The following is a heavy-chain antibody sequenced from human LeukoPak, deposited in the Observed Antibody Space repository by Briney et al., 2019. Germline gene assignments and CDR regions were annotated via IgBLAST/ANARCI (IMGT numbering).Heavy chain of an antibody. D-gene: IGHD3-22*01. CDR1: GFTFDDYA. J-gene: IGHJ4*02. V-gene: IGHV3-9*01. CDR2: ISWNSGSI. Sequence: GGSLRLSCAASGFTFDDYAMHWVRQAPGKGLEWVSGISWNSGSIGYADSVKGRFTISRDNAKNSLYLQMNSLRAEDTALYYCAKDSSNDYYDSSGPEYYFDYWGQGTLVTVSS. CDR3: AKDSSNDYYDSSGPEYYFDY.